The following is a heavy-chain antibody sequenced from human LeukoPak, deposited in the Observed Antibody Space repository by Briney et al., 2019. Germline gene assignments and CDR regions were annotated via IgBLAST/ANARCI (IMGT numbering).Heavy chain of an antibody. D-gene: IGHD3-10*01. V-gene: IGHV3-74*01. CDR1: GFIFSGSW. Sequence: GGSLRLSCAASGFIFSGSWMDWVRQAPGKGLEWVSRIFPDGTTTTYADSVKGRFTVSRDNSKNTLYLQMNSLRAEDTAVYYCARVLGRLLWFGEFGYWGQGTLVTVSS. J-gene: IGHJ4*02. CDR3: ARVLGRLLWFGEFGY. CDR2: IFPDGTTT.